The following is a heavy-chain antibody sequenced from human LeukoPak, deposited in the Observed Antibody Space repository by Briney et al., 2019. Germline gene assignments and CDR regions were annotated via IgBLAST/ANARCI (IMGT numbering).Heavy chain of an antibody. D-gene: IGHD6-13*01. Sequence: SETLSLTCTVSGGSISSYYWSWIRQPPGKGLEWIGYIYYSGSTNYNPSLKSRVTISVDTSKNQFSLKLSSVTAADTAVYYCARIPEIAAAGTGFDLWGRGTLVTVPS. V-gene: IGHV4-59*01. J-gene: IGHJ2*01. CDR3: ARIPEIAAAGTGFDL. CDR1: GGSISSYY. CDR2: IYYSGST.